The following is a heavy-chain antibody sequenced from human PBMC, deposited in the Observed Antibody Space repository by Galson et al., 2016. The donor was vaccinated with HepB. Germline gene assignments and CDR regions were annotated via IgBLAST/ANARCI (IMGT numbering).Heavy chain of an antibody. Sequence: SLRLSCAASGSTFSSYSMSWVRQAPGRGLEWVSYISSSSSTIYYADSVKGRFTISRDNAKNSLFLQLNSLRVEDTAVYYCVRGAGGYAPHFDYWGQGTLVTVSS. CDR3: VRGAGGYAPHFDY. D-gene: IGHD5-12*01. CDR2: ISSSSSTI. CDR1: GSTFSSYS. J-gene: IGHJ4*02. V-gene: IGHV3-48*04.